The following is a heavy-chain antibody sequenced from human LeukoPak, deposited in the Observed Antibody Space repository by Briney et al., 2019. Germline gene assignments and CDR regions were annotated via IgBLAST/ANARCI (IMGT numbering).Heavy chain of an antibody. CDR3: ARGARSVRGVIPYFDY. V-gene: IGHV3-48*03. D-gene: IGHD3-10*01. CDR2: INSGGDTL. Sequence: SEGSLRLSCAASGFTFSSYEMNWVRQAPGKGLEWISYINSGGDTLYYADSVKGRITVSRYNAKNSLGLQMNSLRAEDTAVYYCARGARSVRGVIPYFDYWGQGTLVTVSS. CDR1: GFTFSSYE. J-gene: IGHJ4*02.